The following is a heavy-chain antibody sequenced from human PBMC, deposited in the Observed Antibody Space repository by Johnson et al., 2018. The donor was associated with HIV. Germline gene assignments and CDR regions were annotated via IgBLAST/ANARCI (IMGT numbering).Heavy chain of an antibody. CDR2: IRYDGSEK. CDR1: GFTFSSSA. J-gene: IGHJ3*02. D-gene: IGHD6-6*01. CDR3: ASYSSSDAFDI. V-gene: IGHV3-33*08. Sequence: QVHLVESGGGVVQPGRSLRLSCVASGFTFSSSAMHWVRQAPGKGLEWVAFIRYDGSEKYSVDSVKGRFTISRDNAKNSLYLQMNSLRAEDTAVYYCASYSSSDAFDIWGQGTMVTVSS.